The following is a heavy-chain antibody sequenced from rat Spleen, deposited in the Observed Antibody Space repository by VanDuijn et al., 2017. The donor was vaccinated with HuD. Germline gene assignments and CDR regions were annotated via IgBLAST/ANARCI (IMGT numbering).Heavy chain of an antibody. D-gene: IGHD1-9*01. J-gene: IGHJ2*01. CDR1: EFTFSDYA. Sequence: EVQLVESGGGLVQPGNSLKLSCAASEFTFSDYAMAWVRQSPKKGLEWVATITYDGSNTYYRDSEKGRFTISRDNAKSTLYLQMDSLRSEDTATYYCARQDYGYTAGLDYWGQGVMVTVSS. CDR2: ITYDGSNT. CDR3: ARQDYGYTAGLDY. V-gene: IGHV5-17*01.